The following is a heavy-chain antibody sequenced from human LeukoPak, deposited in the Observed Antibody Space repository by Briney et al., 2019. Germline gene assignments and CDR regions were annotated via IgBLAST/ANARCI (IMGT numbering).Heavy chain of an antibody. CDR2: IKPDGSEK. CDR3: AREYGSGRFDY. J-gene: IGHJ4*02. V-gene: IGHV3-7*01. D-gene: IGHD3-10*01. Sequence: GGSLRLSCAASGFTFSSYWMSWVRQAPGKGLEWVANIKPDGSEKNSVDSVKGRFTISRDNAKNSLYLQMNSLRVEDTAVYYCAREYGSGRFDYWGQGTLVTVSS. CDR1: GFTFSSYW.